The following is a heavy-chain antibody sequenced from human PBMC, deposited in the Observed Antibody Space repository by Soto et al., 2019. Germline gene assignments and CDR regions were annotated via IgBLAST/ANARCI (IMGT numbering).Heavy chain of an antibody. CDR2: INAYNGNT. V-gene: IGHV1-18*04. Sequence: VKVSCKASGYTFSSYSINWVRQAPGQGLEWMGWINAYNGNTNYAQKGQGRVTMTTDTSTSTAYMELRSLRPDDTAVYYCARGPYDTPNWYFDLWGRGTLVTVSS. J-gene: IGHJ2*01. CDR1: GYTFSSYS. CDR3: ARGPYDTPNWYFDL. D-gene: IGHD3-22*01.